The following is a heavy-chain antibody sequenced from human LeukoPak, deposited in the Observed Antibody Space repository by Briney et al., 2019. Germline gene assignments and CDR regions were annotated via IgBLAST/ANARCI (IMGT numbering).Heavy chain of an antibody. V-gene: IGHV3-9*01. D-gene: IGHD3-9*01. CDR1: GFTFDDYA. CDR3: ARDPSNGYDILTGAEFDY. Sequence: GGSLRLSCAASGFTFDDYAMHWVRQAPGKGLEWVSGISWNSGSIGYADSVKGRFTISRDNAKNSLYLQMNSLRAEDTAVYYCARDPSNGYDILTGAEFDYWGQGTLVTVSS. CDR2: ISWNSGSI. J-gene: IGHJ4*02.